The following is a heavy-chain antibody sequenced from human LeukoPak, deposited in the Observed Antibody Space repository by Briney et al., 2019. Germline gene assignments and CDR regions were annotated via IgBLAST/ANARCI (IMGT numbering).Heavy chain of an antibody. Sequence: GGSLRLSCAASGFTFSGSAMHWVRQASGKGLEWVGRIRSKANSYATAYAASVKGRFTISRDNSKNTLYLQINSLRAEDTAVYYCAKDALVGTEYSYGLVYFDLWGRGTLATVSS. D-gene: IGHD5-18*01. V-gene: IGHV3-73*01. CDR1: GFTFSGSA. J-gene: IGHJ2*01. CDR2: IRSKANSYAT. CDR3: AKDALVGTEYSYGLVYFDL.